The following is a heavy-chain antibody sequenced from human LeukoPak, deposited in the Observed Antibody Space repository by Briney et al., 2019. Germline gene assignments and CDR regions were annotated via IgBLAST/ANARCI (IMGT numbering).Heavy chain of an antibody. V-gene: IGHV3-53*01. J-gene: IGHJ3*01. CDR1: GFTVSSNY. D-gene: IGHD2-15*01. CDR2: LYSDGRT. CDR3: ATEVVVPGVGAIDV. Sequence: GGSLRLSCAASGFTVSSNYMSWVRQAPGKGLEWVSVLYSDGRTYYADSVRGRFTISRDNSKNTLHLQMNSLRAEDTAVYYCATEVVVPGVGAIDVWGQGTMVTVSS.